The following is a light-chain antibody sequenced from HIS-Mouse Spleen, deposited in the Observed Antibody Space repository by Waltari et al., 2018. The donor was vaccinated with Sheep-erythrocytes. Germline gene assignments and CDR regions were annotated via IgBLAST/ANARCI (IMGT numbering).Light chain of an antibody. CDR1: SSDVGGYNY. Sequence: QSALTQPRSVSGSPGQSVTISCTGTSSDVGGYNYVSWYQQHPGKAPKLMIYDVSTRPSGVPHRFSAAKSDNTASLTISGLQAEDEADYYCCSYAGSYNHVFATGTKVTVL. CDR3: CSYAGSYNHV. J-gene: IGLJ1*01. CDR2: DVS. V-gene: IGLV2-11*01.